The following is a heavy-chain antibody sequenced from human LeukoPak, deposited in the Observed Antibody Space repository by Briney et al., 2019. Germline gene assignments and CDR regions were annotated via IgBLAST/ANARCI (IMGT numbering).Heavy chain of an antibody. CDR3: AKVVAAAGMYYFDY. Sequence: GGSLRLSCAASGFTFSSSAMSWVRQAPGKGLEWVSAISNNGGYTYYADSVQGRFTISRDNSKNTLYLQMNSLRAEDTAVYYCAKVVAAAGMYYFDYWGQGTLVTVSS. D-gene: IGHD6-13*01. CDR2: ISNNGGYT. CDR1: GFTFSSSA. V-gene: IGHV3-23*01. J-gene: IGHJ4*02.